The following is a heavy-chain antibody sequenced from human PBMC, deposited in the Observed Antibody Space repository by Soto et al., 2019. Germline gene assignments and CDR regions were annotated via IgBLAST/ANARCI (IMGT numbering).Heavy chain of an antibody. D-gene: IGHD6-13*01. CDR1: GSSINNYY. CDR3: ARLISSPQSSSWYFAY. J-gene: IGHJ4*02. Sequence: ASETLSLTCTVSGSSINNYYWSWSRQPPGQGLEWIGYIDDSGSTNYTPSLKSRVTISLDTSKNQFSLKLGAVTAADTAIYYCARLISSPQSSSWYFAYWGQGTLVTVSS. CDR2: IDDSGST. V-gene: IGHV4-59*08.